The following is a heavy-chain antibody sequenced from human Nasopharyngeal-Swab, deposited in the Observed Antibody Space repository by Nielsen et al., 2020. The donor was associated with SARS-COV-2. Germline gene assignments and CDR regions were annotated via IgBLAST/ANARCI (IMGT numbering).Heavy chain of an antibody. V-gene: IGHV3-21*01. D-gene: IGHD3-9*01. CDR2: ITSIGGYI. CDR3: ARDRGLTGFNF. Sequence: GGSLRLSCAASGFPFSNYTMTWVRQAPGKGLEWVSSITSIGGYIHYADSVKGHFTISRDDAKNSLYLQMNRLRVEDTAVYYCARDRGLTGFNFWGQGTLVTVSS. CDR1: GFPFSNYT. J-gene: IGHJ4*02.